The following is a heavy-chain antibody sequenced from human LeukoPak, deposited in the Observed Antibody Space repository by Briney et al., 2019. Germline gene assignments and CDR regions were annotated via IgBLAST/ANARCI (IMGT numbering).Heavy chain of an antibody. CDR2: INTDGSST. CDR1: GFTFSSYW. CDR3: ARGGELLRPADY. J-gene: IGHJ4*02. D-gene: IGHD1-26*01. Sequence: GGSLRLSCAASGFTFSSYWMHWVRQAPGKGLVWVSRINTDGSSTSYADSVKGRFTISRDNAKNTLYLQMNNLRAEDTAVYYCARGGELLRPADYWGQGTLVTVSS. V-gene: IGHV3-74*01.